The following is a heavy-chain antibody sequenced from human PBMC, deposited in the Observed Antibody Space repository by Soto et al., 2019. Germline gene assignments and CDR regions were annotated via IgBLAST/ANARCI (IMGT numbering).Heavy chain of an antibody. CDR3: TRGTAPSIPNAFDI. Sequence: EVQLVESGGDLVQPGGSLRLSCAASGFTFSTYWMHWVRQAPGKGLVWVSRIKSDGSSTFYADSVKGRFTISRDNDKNTLDIQMNSLRAEDTAVYYCTRGTAPSIPNAFDIWGQGTMVTVSS. D-gene: IGHD2-21*01. CDR2: IKSDGSST. J-gene: IGHJ3*02. V-gene: IGHV3-74*01. CDR1: GFTFSTYW.